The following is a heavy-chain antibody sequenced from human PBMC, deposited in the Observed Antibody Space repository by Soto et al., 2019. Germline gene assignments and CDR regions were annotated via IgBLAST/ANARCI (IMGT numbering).Heavy chain of an antibody. D-gene: IGHD3-22*01. J-gene: IGHJ3*02. Sequence: ASVQVSRKAPGYTFTSYGIIWVPQAPGQGLEWMGWISAYNGNTNYAQKLQGRVTMTTDTSTSTAYMELRSLRSDDTAVYYCARDSDYYDSSGYYAEEDFDIWGQGTMVTV. CDR2: ISAYNGNT. V-gene: IGHV1-18*04. CDR1: GYTFTSYG. CDR3: ARDSDYYDSSGYYAEEDFDI.